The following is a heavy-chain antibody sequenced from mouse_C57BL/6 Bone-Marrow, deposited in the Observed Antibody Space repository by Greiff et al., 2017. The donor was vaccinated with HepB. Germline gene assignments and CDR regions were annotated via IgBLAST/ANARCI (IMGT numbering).Heavy chain of an antibody. CDR1: GFTFSDYG. J-gene: IGHJ4*01. V-gene: IGHV5-17*01. CDR2: ISSGSSTI. Sequence: EVQVVESGGGLVKPGGSLKLSCAASGFTFSDYGMHWVRQAPEKGLVWVAYISSGSSTIYYADTVKGRFTISRDNAKNTLFLQMTSLRSEDTAMYYCARPPGLGDYAMDYWGQGTSVTVSA. CDR3: ARPPGLGDYAMDY. D-gene: IGHD3-1*01.